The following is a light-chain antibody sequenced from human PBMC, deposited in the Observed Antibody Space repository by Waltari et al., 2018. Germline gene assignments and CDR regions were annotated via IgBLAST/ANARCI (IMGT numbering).Light chain of an antibody. CDR1: NSNVGSYNL. V-gene: IGLV2-23*03. Sequence: QSALTQPASVSGSPGQSITISCTGFNSNVGSYNLVSWYQKHPGKAPKLLIYEGNRRASGVSIRFSGSKSSNTASLTLSGRQAKDEADYYCCSNVGSSVFFGGGTKLTVL. CDR2: EGN. J-gene: IGLJ2*01. CDR3: CSNVGSSVF.